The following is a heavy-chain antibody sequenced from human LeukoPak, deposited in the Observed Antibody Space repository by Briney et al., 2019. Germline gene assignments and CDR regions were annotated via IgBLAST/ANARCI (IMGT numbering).Heavy chain of an antibody. CDR1: GYTFTSYV. CDR3: ARDRKPENVRWFDP. J-gene: IGHJ5*02. D-gene: IGHD1-14*01. V-gene: IGHV1-8*01. Sequence: ASVKVSCEASGYTFTSYVIKWVRQATGQGLEWMGWMNPNSGNTGYAQKFQGRVTMTRNTSISTAYMELSSLRSEDTAVYYCARDRKPENVRWFDPWGQGTLVTVAS. CDR2: MNPNSGNT.